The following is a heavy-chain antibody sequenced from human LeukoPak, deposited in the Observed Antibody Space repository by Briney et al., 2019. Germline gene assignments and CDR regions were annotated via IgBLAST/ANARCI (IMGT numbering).Heavy chain of an antibody. CDR1: GFTFSGSA. D-gene: IGHD5-24*01. V-gene: IGHV3-73*01. Sequence: PGGSLRLSCAASGFTFSGSAMHWVRQASGKGLEWVGRIRSKANSYATAYAASVKGRFTISRDDSKNTAYLQMNSLKTEDTAVYYCTRWGQRCLQAFDIWGQGTMVTVSS. CDR3: TRWGQRCLQAFDI. J-gene: IGHJ3*02. CDR2: IRSKANSYAT.